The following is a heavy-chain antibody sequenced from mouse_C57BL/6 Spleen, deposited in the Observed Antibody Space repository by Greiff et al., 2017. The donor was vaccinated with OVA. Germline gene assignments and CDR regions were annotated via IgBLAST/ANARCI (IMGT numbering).Heavy chain of an antibody. V-gene: IGHV2-6-1*01. D-gene: IGHD2-12*01. J-gene: IGHJ4*01. Sequence: VKLVESGPGLVAPSQSLSITCTVSGFSLTSYGVHWVRQPPGKGLEWLGVIWSDGSTTYNSALKSRLGISKDNSKSQVFLKMNHLQTDDTAMYYCARHGGYNYDYAMDYWGQGTSLTVSS. CDR3: ARHGGYNYDYAMDY. CDR1: GFSLTSYG. CDR2: IWSDGST.